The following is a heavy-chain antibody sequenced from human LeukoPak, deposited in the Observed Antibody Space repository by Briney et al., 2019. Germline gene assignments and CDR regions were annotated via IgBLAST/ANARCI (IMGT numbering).Heavy chain of an antibody. Sequence: GGSLRLSCAVSGFTVSSNYMSWVRQAPGKGLEWVSVIYSGGSTYYADSVKGRFTISRDNSKNTLYLQMNSLRAEDTAVYYCAHGDSFDYWGQGTLVTVSS. CDR2: IYSGGST. J-gene: IGHJ4*02. CDR3: AHGDSFDY. D-gene: IGHD4-17*01. V-gene: IGHV3-66*01. CDR1: GFTVSSNY.